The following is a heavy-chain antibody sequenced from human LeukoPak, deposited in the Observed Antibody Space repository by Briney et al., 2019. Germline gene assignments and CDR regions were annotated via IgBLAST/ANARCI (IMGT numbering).Heavy chain of an antibody. CDR3: AKIDYGGY. D-gene: IGHD4-17*01. CDR2: ISSSSTI. J-gene: IGHJ4*02. V-gene: IGHV3-48*01. CDR1: GFTFSSYS. Sequence: GGSLRLSCAASGFTFSSYSMNWVRQAPGKGLEWVSYISSSSTIYYADSVKGRFTISRDNAKNSLYLQMNSLRAEDTAVYYCAKIDYGGYWGQGTLVTVSS.